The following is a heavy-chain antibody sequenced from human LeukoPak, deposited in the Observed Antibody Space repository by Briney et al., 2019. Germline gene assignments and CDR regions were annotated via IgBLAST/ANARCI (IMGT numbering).Heavy chain of an antibody. Sequence: GGSLRLSCAASGFTVSSNYMSWVRQAPGKGLEWVSVIYSAGTTYYADSVKGRFTISRDNSMNTLYPQMNSLRAEDTAVYYCARAGDRYDSRGQTDYWGQGTLLTVSS. V-gene: IGHV3-53*01. D-gene: IGHD3-16*01. J-gene: IGHJ4*02. CDR3: ARAGDRYDSRGQTDY. CDR2: IYSAGTT. CDR1: GFTVSSNY.